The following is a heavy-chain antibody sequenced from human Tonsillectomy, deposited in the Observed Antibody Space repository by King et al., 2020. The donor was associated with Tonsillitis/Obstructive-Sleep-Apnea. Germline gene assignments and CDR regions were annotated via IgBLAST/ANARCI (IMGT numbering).Heavy chain of an antibody. V-gene: IGHV3-15*07. Sequence: VQLVESGGGLVKPGGSLRLSCAASGFTFSNAWMNWVRQAPGKGLEWVGRIKSKTDGGTTDYAAPVKGRFTISRDDTKNTLYLQMNSLKTGDTAVYYCTTDGKIVGAKGFGYWGQGTLVTVSS. D-gene: IGHD1-26*01. CDR1: GFTFSNAW. CDR3: TTDGKIVGAKGFGY. J-gene: IGHJ4*02. CDR2: IKSKTDGGTT.